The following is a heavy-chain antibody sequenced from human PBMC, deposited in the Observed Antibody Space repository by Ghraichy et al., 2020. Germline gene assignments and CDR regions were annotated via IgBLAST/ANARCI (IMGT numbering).Heavy chain of an antibody. CDR3: ARVGPQDARVAAAGTSSYYFDY. D-gene: IGHD6-13*01. Sequence: GGSLRLSCAASGFTFSSYWMSWVRQAPGKGLEWVANIKQDGSEKYYVDSVKGRFTISRDNAKNSLYLQMNSLRAEDTAVYYCARVGPQDARVAAAGTSSYYFDYWGQGTLVTVSS. CDR2: IKQDGSEK. J-gene: IGHJ4*02. CDR1: GFTFSSYW. V-gene: IGHV3-7*01.